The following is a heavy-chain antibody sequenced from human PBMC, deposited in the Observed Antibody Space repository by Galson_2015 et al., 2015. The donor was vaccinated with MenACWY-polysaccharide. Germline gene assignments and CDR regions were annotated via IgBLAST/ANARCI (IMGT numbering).Heavy chain of an antibody. CDR1: GDSVSNHHVA. V-gene: IGHV6-1*01. Sequence: CAISGDSVSNHHVAWNWIRQSPSRGPEWLGRTYRGSNQYAASMRGRIAINSDTSTNQFSLQLSSVTPEDTGLYYCARGAYSSFDIWGQGTKVTVSS. D-gene: IGHD2-15*01. J-gene: IGHJ3*02. CDR2: TYRGSN. CDR3: ARGAYSSFDI.